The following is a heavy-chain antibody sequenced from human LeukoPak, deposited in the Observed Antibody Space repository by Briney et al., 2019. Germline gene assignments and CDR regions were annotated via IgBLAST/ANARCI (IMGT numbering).Heavy chain of an antibody. V-gene: IGHV3-23*01. D-gene: IGHD2-21*02. CDR3: EKDLGGSGDYRPY. CDR2: IGGSDGST. Sequence: PGGSLRLSCAASGFSFSSYAMSWVRQAPGKGLEWVSAIGGSDGSTYYADSVKGRFTISRDNSKNTLYLQMNSLSAEDTAVYYCEKDLGGSGDYRPYWGQGSVVTVSS. J-gene: IGHJ4*02. CDR1: GFSFSSYA.